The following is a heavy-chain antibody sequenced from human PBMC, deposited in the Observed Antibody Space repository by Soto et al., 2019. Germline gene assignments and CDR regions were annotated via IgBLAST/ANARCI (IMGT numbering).Heavy chain of an antibody. CDR1: GYTFSNFG. CDR2: ISAYNGNT. V-gene: IGHV1-18*01. CDR3: ARALPTVTKRMANDY. Sequence: ASAKVSCKASGYTFSNFGVGWVRQAPGQGLEWMGWISAYNGNTNYAQKLQGRVTMTTDTSTSTAYMELRSLRSDDTAVYYCARALPTVTKRMANDYWGQGTLVTVSS. D-gene: IGHD4-17*01. J-gene: IGHJ4*02.